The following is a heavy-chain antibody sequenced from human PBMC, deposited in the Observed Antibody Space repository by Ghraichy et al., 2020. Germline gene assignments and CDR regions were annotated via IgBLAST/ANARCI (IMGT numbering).Heavy chain of an antibody. CDR3: ARERDLGFWSGYYHYYYYGMDV. V-gene: IGHV3-30*04. D-gene: IGHD3-3*01. CDR1: GFTFSSYA. J-gene: IGHJ6*02. CDR2: ISYDGSNK. Sequence: SCAASGFTFSSYAMHWVRQAPGKGLEWVAVISYDGSNKYYADSVKGRFTISRDNSKNTLYLQMNSLRAEDTAVYYCARERDLGFWSGYYHYYYYGMDVWGQGTTVTVSS.